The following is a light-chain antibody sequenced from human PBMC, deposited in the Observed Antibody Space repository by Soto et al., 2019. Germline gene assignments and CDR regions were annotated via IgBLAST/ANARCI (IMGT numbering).Light chain of an antibody. CDR2: GAS. CDR3: QHYGGPVGYT. J-gene: IGKJ2*01. CDR1: QTVRSNY. Sequence: EIVLTQSPSALSLSPGDRATLSCRASQTVRSNYLAWYRQKPGQAPKLLIYGASSRATGIPGRFSGSGSGTDFARTISRLEPEDFAVYYCQHYGGPVGYTFGQGTKVEIK. V-gene: IGKV3-20*01.